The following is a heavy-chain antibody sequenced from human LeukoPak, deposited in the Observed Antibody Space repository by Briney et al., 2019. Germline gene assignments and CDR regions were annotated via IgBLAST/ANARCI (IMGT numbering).Heavy chain of an antibody. CDR3: ARPAAAGTWFDP. V-gene: IGHV4-59*01. Sequence: SETLSLTCTVSGGSISSYFWSWIRQPPGKGLEWIGYIYYSGSTSYNPSLKSRVTISVDTSKNQFSLKLSSVTAADTAVYYCARPAAAGTWFDPWGQGTLVTVSS. D-gene: IGHD6-13*01. J-gene: IGHJ5*02. CDR2: IYYSGST. CDR1: GGSISSYF.